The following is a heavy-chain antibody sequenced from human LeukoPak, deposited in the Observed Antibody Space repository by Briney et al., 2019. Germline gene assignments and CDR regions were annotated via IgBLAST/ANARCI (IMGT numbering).Heavy chain of an antibody. V-gene: IGHV4-59*01. D-gene: IGHD3-10*01. CDR2: IYYSGST. CDR1: GGSISSYY. CDR3: ASTYYYGSGSYYSGVVDAFDI. J-gene: IGHJ3*02. Sequence: SETLSLTCTVSGGSISSYYWSWIRQPPGKGLEWIGYIYYSGSTNYNPSLKSRVTISVDTSKTQFSLKLSSVTAADTAVYYCASTYYYGSGSYYSGVVDAFDIWGQGTMVTVSS.